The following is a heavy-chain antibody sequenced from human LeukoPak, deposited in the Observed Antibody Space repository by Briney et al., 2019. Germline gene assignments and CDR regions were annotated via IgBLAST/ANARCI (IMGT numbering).Heavy chain of an antibody. CDR2: ISGSGGST. Sequence: GGSLRLSCAASGFTFTNYAMNWVRQAPGKGLEWVSGISGSGGSTYYADSVKGRFTISRDKSKNTVYLQMNSLRAEDTAVYYCAKDVTVTTPLYFDSWGQGTLVTVSS. D-gene: IGHD4-17*01. CDR3: AKDVTVTTPLYFDS. V-gene: IGHV3-23*01. CDR1: GFTFTNYA. J-gene: IGHJ4*02.